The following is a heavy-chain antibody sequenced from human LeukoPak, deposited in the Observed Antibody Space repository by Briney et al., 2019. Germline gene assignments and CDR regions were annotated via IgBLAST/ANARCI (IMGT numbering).Heavy chain of an antibody. V-gene: IGHV4-61*08. J-gene: IGHJ5*02. CDR1: GGSISSGGYY. CDR2: IYYSGST. CDR3: ARHGYSSGSLAWFDP. Sequence: SQTLSLTCTVSGGSISSGGYYWSAIRQHPGKGLEWIGYIYYSGSTNYNPSLKSRVTISVDTSKNQFSLKLSSVTAADTAVYYCARHGYSSGSLAWFDPWGQGTQVTVSS. D-gene: IGHD6-19*01.